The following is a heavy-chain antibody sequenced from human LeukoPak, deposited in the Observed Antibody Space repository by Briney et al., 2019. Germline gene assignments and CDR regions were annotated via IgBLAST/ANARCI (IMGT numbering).Heavy chain of an antibody. Sequence: SETLSLTCTVSGGSISSGSYYWSWTRQPAGKGLEWIGRIYTSGSTNYNPSLKSRVTISVDTSKNQFSLKLSSVTAADTAVYYCARDMITFGGIIVHPTRDYWGQGTLVTVSS. D-gene: IGHD3-16*02. CDR1: GGSISSGSYY. CDR3: ARDMITFGGIIVHPTRDY. J-gene: IGHJ4*02. CDR2: IYTSGST. V-gene: IGHV4-61*02.